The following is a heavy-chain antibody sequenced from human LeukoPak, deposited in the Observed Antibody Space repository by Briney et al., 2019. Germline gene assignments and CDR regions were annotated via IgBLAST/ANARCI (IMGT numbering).Heavy chain of an antibody. D-gene: IGHD2-21*01. V-gene: IGHV3-30-3*01. Sequence: PGGSLRLSCAASGFTFSDYAMHWVRQAPGKGLEWVAFISYDGSNKYYAESMKGRFTISRGNSKNTLYLQMNSLRAEDTAVYYCARDDWGFDPWGQGTLVTVSS. J-gene: IGHJ5*02. CDR2: ISYDGSNK. CDR3: ARDDWGFDP. CDR1: GFTFSDYA.